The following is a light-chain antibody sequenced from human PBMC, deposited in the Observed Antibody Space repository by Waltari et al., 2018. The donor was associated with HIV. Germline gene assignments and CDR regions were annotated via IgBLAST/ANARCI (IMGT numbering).Light chain of an antibody. CDR3: ASWDDSLGGYWI. CDR2: MND. CDR1: TSTIGSNY. V-gene: IGLV1-47*01. Sequence: QSVVTQPPSASGTLGQRVTISCSGGTSTIGSNYVYWYQHLPGTSPKLLIYMNDQRPSGVPDRISGSKSGTSAPLAISGLRSEDEADYYCASWDDSLGGYWIFGGGTNLTVL. J-gene: IGLJ2*01.